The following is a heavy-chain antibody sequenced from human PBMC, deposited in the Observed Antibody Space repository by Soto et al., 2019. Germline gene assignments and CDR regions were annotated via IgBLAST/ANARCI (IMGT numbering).Heavy chain of an antibody. D-gene: IGHD3-10*01. CDR3: ACARLGKYGSGSRFRDYYYYLDV. J-gene: IGHJ6*03. CDR2: IFSNDEK. V-gene: IGHV2-26*01. CDR1: GFSLSNARMG. Sequence: GSGPTLVNPTETLTLTCTVSGFSLSNARMGVSWIRQPPGKALEWLAHIFSNDEKSYSTSLKSRLTISKDTSKSQVVLTMTNMDPVDTATYYCACARLGKYGSGSRFRDYYYYLDVWGKGTTVTVSS.